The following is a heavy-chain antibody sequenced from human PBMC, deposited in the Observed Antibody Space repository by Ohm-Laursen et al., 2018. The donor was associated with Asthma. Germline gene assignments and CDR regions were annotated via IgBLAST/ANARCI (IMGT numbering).Heavy chain of an antibody. D-gene: IGHD3-22*01. CDR2: GGSYYDGGLK. J-gene: IGHJ4*02. Sequence: SLRLSCAASGFTFRSYAMHWVRQAPGKGLEWVAVGGSYYDGGLKYYADSVNGRFTVSRDDSKNTLYLQMNSLRAEDTAVYYCANYYDSSGGDYWGQGTLVTVSS. CDR1: GFTFRSYA. V-gene: IGHV3-30-3*01. CDR3: ANYYDSSGGDY.